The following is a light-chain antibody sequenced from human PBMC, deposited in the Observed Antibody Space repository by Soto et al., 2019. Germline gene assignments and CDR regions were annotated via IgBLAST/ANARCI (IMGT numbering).Light chain of an antibody. J-gene: IGKJ5*01. CDR2: DTS. V-gene: IGKV3-11*01. CDR3: QQRNAWPRT. Sequence: EIVLTQSPATLSLSPGERVTLSCRASQNVASKLDWHQQKPGQAPRLLIYDTSNRATGIPATFSGSGSGTDFTLTISSLEPEDFAVYSCQQRNAWPRTFGQGTRLEIQ. CDR1: QNVASK.